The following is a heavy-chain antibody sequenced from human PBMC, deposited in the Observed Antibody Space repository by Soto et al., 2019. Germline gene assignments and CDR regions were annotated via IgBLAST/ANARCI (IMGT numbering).Heavy chain of an antibody. J-gene: IGHJ6*02. Sequence: GGSLRLSCAASGFTFSSYGMHWVRQAPGKGLEWVAVISYDGSNKYYADSVKGRFTISRDNSKNTLYLQMNSLRAEDTAVYYCAKDDSGPNDYSGYVWYRGMDVWGQGTTVTVSS. CDR3: AKDDSGPNDYSGYVWYRGMDV. CDR2: ISYDGSNK. CDR1: GFTFSSYG. D-gene: IGHD5-12*01. V-gene: IGHV3-30*18.